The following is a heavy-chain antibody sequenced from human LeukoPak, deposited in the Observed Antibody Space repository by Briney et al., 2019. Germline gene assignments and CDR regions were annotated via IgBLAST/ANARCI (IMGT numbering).Heavy chain of an antibody. CDR3: AKDLRNHNYYYDSSAYYDY. D-gene: IGHD3-22*01. V-gene: IGHV3-23*01. J-gene: IGHJ4*02. Sequence: GGSLRLSCTASGFTFSSYAMSWVRQAPGKGLEWVSVISTNGGMTSYADSVKGRFTISRDNSKNTLNLQMNSLRAEDTAVYYCAKDLRNHNYYYDSSAYYDYWGQGTLVTVSS. CDR2: ISTNGGMT. CDR1: GFTFSSYA.